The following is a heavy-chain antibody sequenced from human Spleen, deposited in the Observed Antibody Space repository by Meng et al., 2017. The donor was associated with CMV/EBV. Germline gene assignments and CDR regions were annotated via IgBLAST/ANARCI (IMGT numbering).Heavy chain of an antibody. Sequence: SLKISCAASGFTFDDFAMHWVRQTPGEGLEWVSGFSGNSGFIGYADSVKDRFTISRDNAKKTLSLQMNSLRPEDTALYYCAKGGGERVTFDAMDVWGQGTTVTVSS. CDR1: GFTFDDFA. J-gene: IGHJ6*02. CDR2: FSGNSGFI. D-gene: IGHD2-21*02. CDR3: AKGGGERVTFDAMDV. V-gene: IGHV3-9*01.